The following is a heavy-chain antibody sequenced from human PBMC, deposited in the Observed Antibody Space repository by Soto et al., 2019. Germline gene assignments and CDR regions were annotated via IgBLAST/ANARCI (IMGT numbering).Heavy chain of an antibody. D-gene: IGHD3-22*01. CDR2: INHNGNT. CDR1: GGSFSGYH. V-gene: IGHV4-34*01. Sequence: QVQLQQWGAGLLKPSETLSLICVVYGGSFSGYHWSWIRQPPGKGLEWIGEINHNGNTNYNPSLKSRVTILVDTSKNQFSLKLSSVTAADTAVYYCARSILSYDDSSGYYEAWGQGTLVTVSS. J-gene: IGHJ4*02. CDR3: ARSILSYDDSSGYYEA.